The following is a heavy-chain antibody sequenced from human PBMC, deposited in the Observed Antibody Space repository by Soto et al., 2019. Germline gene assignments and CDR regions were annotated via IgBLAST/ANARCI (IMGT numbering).Heavy chain of an antibody. V-gene: IGHV3-30*18. J-gene: IGHJ4*02. CDR2: ISYDGTNK. CDR3: AKDTYYHDSSGYYVYDY. Sequence: QVQLVESGGGVVQPGRSLRLPCVASGFTFSSYGMHWVRQAPGKGLEWVAVISYDGTNKNYADSVKGRFTISRDNSKNTLYLQMNSLRAEDTAVYYCAKDTYYHDSSGYYVYDYWGQGTLVTVSS. CDR1: GFTFSSYG. D-gene: IGHD3-22*01.